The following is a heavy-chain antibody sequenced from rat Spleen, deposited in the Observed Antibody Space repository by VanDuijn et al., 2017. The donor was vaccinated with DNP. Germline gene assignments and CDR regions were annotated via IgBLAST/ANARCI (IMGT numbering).Heavy chain of an antibody. J-gene: IGHJ2*01. CDR2: INTAGST. CDR1: GYSITTSYR. CDR3: ARYRDILRVCYFDY. V-gene: IGHV3-3*01. D-gene: IGHD1-7*01. Sequence: EVQLQESGPGLVKPSQSLSLTCSVTGYSITTSYRWNWIRKFPGNNLEWMGYINTAGSTNYNPSLKSRISITRDTSKNQFFLQLNSVTTEDTATYYCARYRDILRVCYFDYWGQGVMVTVSS.